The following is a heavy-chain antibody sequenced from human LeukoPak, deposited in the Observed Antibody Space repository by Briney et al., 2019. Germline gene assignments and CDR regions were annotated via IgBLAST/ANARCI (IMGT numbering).Heavy chain of an antibody. Sequence: ASVKVSCKAFGYTFTSNYMHWVRQAPGQGLEWMGWINPNSGGTNYAQRFQGRVTMTRDTSITTAYMELSRLRSDDTAVYYCARGYDSRAYYAMYYFDYWGQGTLVTVSS. J-gene: IGHJ4*02. CDR1: GYTFTSNY. CDR3: ARGYDSRAYYAMYYFDY. V-gene: IGHV1-2*02. CDR2: INPNSGGT. D-gene: IGHD3-22*01.